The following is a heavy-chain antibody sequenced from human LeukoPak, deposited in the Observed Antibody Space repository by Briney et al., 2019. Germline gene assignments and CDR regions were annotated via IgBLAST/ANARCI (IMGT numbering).Heavy chain of an antibody. CDR2: FVWDDDK. V-gene: IGHV2-70*04. J-gene: IGHJ3*02. D-gene: IGHD3-22*01. CDR3: ARAIRYDSSRGAFDI. Sequence: SAPTLVNPTQTLTLTCTFSGFSLSTSGMRVGWIRQPPGNALEWLDRFVWDDDKFYSTSLKTRLTISKDTSKNQVVLTMTNMDPVDTATYYCARAIRYDSSRGAFDIWGQGTMVTVSS. CDR1: GFSLSTSGMR.